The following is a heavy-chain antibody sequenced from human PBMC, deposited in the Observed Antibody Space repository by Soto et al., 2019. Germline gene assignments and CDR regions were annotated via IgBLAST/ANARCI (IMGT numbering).Heavy chain of an antibody. CDR3: AAGSKYGSSTSCYQYYYGMDV. V-gene: IGHV1-58*01. CDR1: GFTFTSSA. J-gene: IGHJ6*02. D-gene: IGHD2-2*01. Sequence: QMQLMQSGPEVKKPGTSVKVSCKAPGFTFTSSAVQWVRQARGQRLEWIGWIVVGSGNTNYAQKVQERVTITRDMSTSTAYMELSSLRSEDTAVYYCAAGSKYGSSTSCYQYYYGMDVWGQGTTVTVSS. CDR2: IVVGSGNT.